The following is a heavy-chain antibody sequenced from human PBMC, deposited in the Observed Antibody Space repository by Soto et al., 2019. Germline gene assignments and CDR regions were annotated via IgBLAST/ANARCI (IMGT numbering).Heavy chain of an antibody. V-gene: IGHV4-30-2*01. CDR1: GGSISSDDYS. D-gene: IGHD3-9*01. CDR2: IYHSGST. CDR3: ASRPYYDILTPFDY. Sequence: PSETLSLTCAVSGGSISSDDYSWSWIRQPPGKGLEWIGFIYHSGSTYYNPSLRSRVTISVDRSKTQFSLKLSSVTAADTAVYYCASRPYYDILTPFDYWGQGTLVTVSS. J-gene: IGHJ4*02.